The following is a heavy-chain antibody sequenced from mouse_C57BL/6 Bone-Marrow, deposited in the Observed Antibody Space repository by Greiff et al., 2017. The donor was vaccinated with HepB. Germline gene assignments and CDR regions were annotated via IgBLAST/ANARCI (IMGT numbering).Heavy chain of an antibody. J-gene: IGHJ2*01. CDR1: GFTFSSYG. CDR2: ISSGGSYT. D-gene: IGHD2-12*01. CDR3: ARRSYSYYFDY. V-gene: IGHV5-6*02. Sequence: EVKLVESGGDLVKPGGSLKLSCAASGFTFSSYGMSWVRQTPDKRLEWVATISSGGSYTYYPDSVKGRFTISRDNAKNTLYLQMSSLKSEDTSMYYCARRSYSYYFDYWGQGTTLTVSS.